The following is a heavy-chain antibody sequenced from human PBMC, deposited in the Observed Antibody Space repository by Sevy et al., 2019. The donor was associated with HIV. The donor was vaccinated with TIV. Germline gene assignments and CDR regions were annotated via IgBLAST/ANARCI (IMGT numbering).Heavy chain of an antibody. V-gene: IGHV3-7*01. J-gene: IGHJ5*02. CDR2: INQGGSGK. CDR1: GFTFSAYW. CDR3: ARALAAAASS. D-gene: IGHD6-13*01. Sequence: GGSLRLSCAASGFTFSAYWMHWLRRAPGKGLEWVANINQGGSGKYYVDSVKGRFTISRDNAKNSLFLQMNSLRAEDTALYYWARALAAAASSWGQGALVTVSS.